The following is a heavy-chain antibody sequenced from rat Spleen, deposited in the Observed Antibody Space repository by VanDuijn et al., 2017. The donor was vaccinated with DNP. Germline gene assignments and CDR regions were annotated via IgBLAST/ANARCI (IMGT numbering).Heavy chain of an antibody. CDR2: ISTGGGNT. D-gene: IGHD1-1*01. J-gene: IGHJ2*01. Sequence: EVQLVESGGDLVQPGRSMKLSCAASGFTFSHYYMAWVRQAPTKGLEWVASISTGGGNTYYRDSVKGRFTISRDNAKTTLYLQMDSLRSEETATYYCARSRTTVPYFDYWGQGVMVTVSS. CDR1: GFTFSHYY. V-gene: IGHV5S11*01. CDR3: ARSRTTVPYFDY.